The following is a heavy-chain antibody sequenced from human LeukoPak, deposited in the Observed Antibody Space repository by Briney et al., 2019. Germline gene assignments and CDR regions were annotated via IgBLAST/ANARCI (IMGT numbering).Heavy chain of an antibody. CDR2: MNPNSGNT. J-gene: IGHJ4*02. CDR3: ARGNYGDYHHDY. CDR1: GYTFTSYD. Sequence: GASVKVSCKASGYTFTSYDINWVRQATGQGLEWMGWMNPNSGNTGYAQKFQGRVTMTRNTSISTAYMELSGLRSEDTAVYYCARGNYGDYHHDYWGQGTLVTVSS. V-gene: IGHV1-8*01. D-gene: IGHD4-17*01.